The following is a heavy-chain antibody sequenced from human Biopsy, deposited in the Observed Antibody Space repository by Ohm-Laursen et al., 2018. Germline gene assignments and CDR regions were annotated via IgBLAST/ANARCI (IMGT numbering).Heavy chain of an antibody. CDR2: IIPILRTT. D-gene: IGHD2-2*01. Sequence: VKVSCKAPTGTFNSYGIIWVRQAPGQRLEWMGRIIPILRTTAYAQTFLGRVTITADSPTSTVDMELTSLTSDDTAVYFCAREAIGYQLPCDDWGQGTLVTVSS. J-gene: IGHJ4*02. CDR3: AREAIGYQLPCDD. V-gene: IGHV1-69*11. CDR1: TGTFNSYG.